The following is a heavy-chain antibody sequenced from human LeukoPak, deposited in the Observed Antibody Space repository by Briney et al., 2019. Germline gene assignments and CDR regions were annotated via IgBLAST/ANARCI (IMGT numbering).Heavy chain of an antibody. CDR3: ARGYCSSTSCYILDYYYYMDV. D-gene: IGHD2-2*02. Sequence: PSETLSLTCAVYGGSFSGYYWSWIRQPPGKGLEWIGEINHSGSTNYNPSLKSRVTISVDTSKYQFSLKLSSVTAADTAVYYCARGYCSSTSCYILDYYYYMDVWGKGTTVTVSS. V-gene: IGHV4-34*01. CDR2: INHSGST. CDR1: GGSFSGYY. J-gene: IGHJ6*03.